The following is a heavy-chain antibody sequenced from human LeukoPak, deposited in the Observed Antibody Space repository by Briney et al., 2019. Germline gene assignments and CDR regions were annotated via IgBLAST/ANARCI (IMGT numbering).Heavy chain of an antibody. J-gene: IGHJ6*03. Sequence: ASVKVSCKASGYTFTGYYLHWVRQAPGQGLEWMGWINPNRGGTNYAQKFQGRVTMTRDTSITTAYMELSRLTSDDTAVYYCARDYGGDSEDYYYYYTDVWGKGTTVTVSS. D-gene: IGHD2-21*02. CDR1: GYTFTGYY. V-gene: IGHV1-2*02. CDR3: ARDYGGDSEDYYYYYTDV. CDR2: INPNRGGT.